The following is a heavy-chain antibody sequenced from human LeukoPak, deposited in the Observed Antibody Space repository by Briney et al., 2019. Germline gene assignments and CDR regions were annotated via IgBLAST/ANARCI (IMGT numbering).Heavy chain of an antibody. CDR3: ARESIVVVPTTMDDASDI. CDR1: GFTFSTYG. D-gene: IGHD2-2*01. Sequence: PGGSLRLSCEAFGFTFSTYGMHWVRQAPGKGLEWLAFIQYDGKTILYPDSVKGRFTISRDNSKSTVYLQLDSLRVEDTAVYYCARESIVVVPTTMDDASDIWGQGTMVTVSS. V-gene: IGHV3-30*12. CDR2: IQYDGKTI. J-gene: IGHJ3*02.